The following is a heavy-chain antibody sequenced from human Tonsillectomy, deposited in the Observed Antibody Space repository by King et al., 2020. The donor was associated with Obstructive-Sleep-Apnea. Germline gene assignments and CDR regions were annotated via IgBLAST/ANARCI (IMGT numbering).Heavy chain of an antibody. Sequence: QLVQSGAEVRKPGASVKVSCKASGYTFTNHYIHWVRQAPGQGLEWMGVINPNGGSTTYAQEFQVRVTMTRDTSTSTVHMELSSLRSEETAVYYCARDFLGGPTTVIIGIDAFDIWGQGTMVTVSS. CDR3: ARDFLGGPTTVIIGIDAFDI. D-gene: IGHD4-23*01. J-gene: IGHJ3*02. V-gene: IGHV1-46*01. CDR1: GYTFTNHY. CDR2: INPNGGST.